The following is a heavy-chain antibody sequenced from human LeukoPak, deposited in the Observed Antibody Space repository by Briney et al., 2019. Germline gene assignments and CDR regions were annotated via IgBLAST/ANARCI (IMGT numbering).Heavy chain of an antibody. CDR3: ARERAERYFDWLLRGDWFDP. D-gene: IGHD3-9*01. CDR1: GYTFTSYY. CDR2: INPSGGST. J-gene: IGHJ5*02. V-gene: IGHV1-46*01. Sequence: ASVKVSCKASGYTFTSYYMHWVRQAPGQGLERMGIINPSGGSTSYAQKFQGRVTMTRDTSTSTVYMELGSLRSEDTAVYYCARERAERYFDWLLRGDWFDPWGQGTLVTVSS.